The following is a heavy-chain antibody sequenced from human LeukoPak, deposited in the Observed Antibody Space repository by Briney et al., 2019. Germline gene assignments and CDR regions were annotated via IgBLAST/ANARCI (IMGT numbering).Heavy chain of an antibody. CDR2: ITGSGHTT. V-gene: IGHV3-23*01. J-gene: IGHJ5*02. Sequence: GGSLRLSCAASGFTFSNYAMSWVRQAPGKGLEWVSGITGSGHTTYYADAVRGRFTFPRDNSKNTLFLLMNSLRAEDTAVYYCAKARTLTTLLGSWGQGTLVTVSS. D-gene: IGHD4-17*01. CDR3: AKARTLTTLLGS. CDR1: GFTFSNYA.